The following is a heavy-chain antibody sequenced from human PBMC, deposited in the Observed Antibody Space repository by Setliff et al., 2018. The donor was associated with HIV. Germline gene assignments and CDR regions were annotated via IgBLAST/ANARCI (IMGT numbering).Heavy chain of an antibody. CDR3: ARYSPRGYTLTGPY. CDR1: GGSVSSGSYY. J-gene: IGHJ4*02. CDR2: IYYSGST. V-gene: IGHV4-61*01. Sequence: SETLSLTCTVSGGSVSSGSYYWSWIRQPPGKGLEWIGYIYYSGSTKHNPSLKSRVTISLDTSKNQFSLKLASVTAADTAVYYCARYSPRGYTLTGPYWGQGTLVTVSS. D-gene: IGHD6-25*01.